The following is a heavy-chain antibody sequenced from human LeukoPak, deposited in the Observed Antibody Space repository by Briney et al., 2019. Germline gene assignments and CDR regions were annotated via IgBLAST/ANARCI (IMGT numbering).Heavy chain of an antibody. CDR1: DGSINGYY. V-gene: IGHV4-59*12. Sequence: SETLSLTCTVSDGSINGYYWSWIRQSPGKGLESLGYIYYTGSTNYNPSLKSRVTMSVDTSRNQFSLKLSSVTAADTAVYYCARGRKYYYDSSGYYYGTPQLNWFDPWGQGTLVTVSS. D-gene: IGHD3-22*01. CDR2: IYYTGST. J-gene: IGHJ5*02. CDR3: ARGRKYYYDSSGYYYGTPQLNWFDP.